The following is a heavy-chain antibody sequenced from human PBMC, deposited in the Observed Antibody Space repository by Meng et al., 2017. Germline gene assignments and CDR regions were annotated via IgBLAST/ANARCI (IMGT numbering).Heavy chain of an antibody. V-gene: IGHV1-69*06. CDR2: IIPIFGTS. CDR1: GGTFGSYA. J-gene: IGHJ5*02. D-gene: IGHD7-27*01. Sequence: VQWWQSWAEWNSLASLVKVSCKACGGTFGSYAIRWVRQAPVHGFEWMGGIIPIFGTSNYAQKFQGRVTITADKSTSTAYMELSSLRSEDTAVYYCASGPPGWFDPWGQGTLVTVSS. CDR3: ASGPPGWFDP.